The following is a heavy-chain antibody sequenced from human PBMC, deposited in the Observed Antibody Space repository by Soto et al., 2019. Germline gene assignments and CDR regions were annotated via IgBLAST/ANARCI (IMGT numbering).Heavy chain of an antibody. J-gene: IGHJ4*02. V-gene: IGHV3-15*01. Sequence: EVQLVESGGGLVKPGGSLRLSCAAFGFTFNNAWMSWVRQAPGKGLQWVGRIKSKTDGGTTDYAAPVKGRFTISRDDSKNTLYLQMNSLKTADTAGYYSTTIANIAAAGSLDYWGQGTLVSVST. CDR2: IKSKTDGGTT. CDR3: TTIANIAAAGSLDY. CDR1: GFTFNNAW. D-gene: IGHD6-13*01.